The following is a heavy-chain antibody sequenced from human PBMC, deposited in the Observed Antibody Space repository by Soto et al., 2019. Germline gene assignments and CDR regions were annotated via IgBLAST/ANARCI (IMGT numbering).Heavy chain of an antibody. D-gene: IGHD6-6*01. CDR1: GFTFSSYS. V-gene: IGHV3-48*01. CDR2: ISSGGGTS. J-gene: IGHJ6*02. Sequence: PGGSLRLSCAASGFTFSSYSINWVRQAPGKGLEWISYISSGGGTSHYADSVRGRFTISRDNARNSLSLQMNSLRAEDTAVYYCAKDKWGYSSSSSYGRAVWGQVTTVTVSS. CDR3: AKDKWGYSSSSSYGRAV.